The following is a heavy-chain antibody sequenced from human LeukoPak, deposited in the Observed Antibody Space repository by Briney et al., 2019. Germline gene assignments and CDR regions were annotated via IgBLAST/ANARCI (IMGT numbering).Heavy chain of an antibody. Sequence: SETLSLTCAVYGGSFSGYYWSWIRQPPGKGLEWIGEINHRGSTNYNPSLKSRVTISVDTSKNQFSLKLSSVTAADTAVYYCARGSGWHDYWGQGTLVTVSS. CDR2: INHRGST. CDR3: ARGSGWHDY. CDR1: GGSFSGYY. J-gene: IGHJ4*02. V-gene: IGHV4-34*01. D-gene: IGHD6-19*01.